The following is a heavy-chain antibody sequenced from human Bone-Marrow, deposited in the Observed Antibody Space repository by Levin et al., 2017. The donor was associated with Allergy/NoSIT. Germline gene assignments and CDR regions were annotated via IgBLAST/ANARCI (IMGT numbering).Heavy chain of an antibody. V-gene: IGHV4-30-4*01. Sequence: MPSETLSLTCTVSGGSISSGDYYWTWIRQPPGKGLEWIGYIYHTGNTFYNPSLKSRLTISLDTSKNQFSLELSSVTAADTAVYYCARDRDHYDSSGYNIVYYGMDVWGQGTTVTVSS. CDR1: GGSISSGDYY. J-gene: IGHJ6*02. CDR3: ARDRDHYDSSGYNIVYYGMDV. D-gene: IGHD3-22*01. CDR2: IYHTGNT.